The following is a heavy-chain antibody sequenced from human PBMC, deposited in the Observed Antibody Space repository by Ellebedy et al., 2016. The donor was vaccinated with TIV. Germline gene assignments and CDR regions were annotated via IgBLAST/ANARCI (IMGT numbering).Heavy chain of an antibody. CDR3: ASTPGEYYYDSSGLFDY. D-gene: IGHD3-22*01. Sequence: GGSLRLSCTTSGFSFGDNAISWFRQAPGKGLEWVSFISYSSYTIYYADSVKGRFTISRDNAKNSVYLQMNSLRDEDTAVYFCASTPGEYYYDSSGLFDYWGQGTLVTVSS. J-gene: IGHJ4*02. CDR1: GFSFGDNA. V-gene: IGHV3-48*02. CDR2: ISYSSYTI.